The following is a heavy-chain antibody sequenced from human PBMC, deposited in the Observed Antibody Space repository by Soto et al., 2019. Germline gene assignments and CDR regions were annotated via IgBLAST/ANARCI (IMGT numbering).Heavy chain of an antibody. CDR2: ISYHGRDE. CDR3: VKDHPMNTVATGGY. CDR1: GFSLSNYG. J-gene: IGHJ4*02. Sequence: QVQLVESGGGVVQPGRSLRLSCAASGFSLSNYGMHWVRQAPGKGLEWVAVISYHGRDEYYADSVKGRFTISRDTSKNTLYRQMNPLRPEDTAVYYCVKDHPMNTVATGGYWGQGTLVTVSS. V-gene: IGHV3-30*18. D-gene: IGHD4-17*01.